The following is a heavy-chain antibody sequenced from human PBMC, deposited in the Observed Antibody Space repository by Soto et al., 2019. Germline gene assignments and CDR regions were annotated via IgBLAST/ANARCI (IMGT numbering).Heavy chain of an antibody. J-gene: IGHJ4*02. CDR2: ISYDGSNK. V-gene: IGHV3-30*03. CDR1: GFTFSSYG. D-gene: IGHD3-16*01. CDR3: FLGYVTVTGFDY. Sequence: QVQLVESGGGVVQPGRSLRLSCAASGFTFSSYGMHWVRQAPGKGLEWVAVISYDGSNKYYADSVKGRFTISRDNSKNTLSLQMNSLRAEHTAVYYCFLGYVTVTGFDYWGRGTLDTVSS.